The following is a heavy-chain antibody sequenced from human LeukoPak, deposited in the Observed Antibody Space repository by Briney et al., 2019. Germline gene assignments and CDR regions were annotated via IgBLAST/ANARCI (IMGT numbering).Heavy chain of an antibody. CDR3: AKSDCSSTSCFTLPYYYYYGMDV. D-gene: IGHD2-2*01. V-gene: IGHV3-23*01. CDR1: GFTFSSSA. J-gene: IGHJ6*02. CDR2: ISNNGGYT. Sequence: PGGSLRLSCAASGFTFSSSAMSWVRQAPGKGLEWVSAISNNGGYTYYADSVQGRFTISRDNSKSTLCLQMNSLRAEDTAVYYCAKSDCSSTSCFTLPYYYYYGMDVWGQGTTVTVSS.